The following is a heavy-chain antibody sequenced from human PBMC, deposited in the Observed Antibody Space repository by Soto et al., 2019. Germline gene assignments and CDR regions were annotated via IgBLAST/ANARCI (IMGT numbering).Heavy chain of an antibody. CDR1: GYTFTGYY. Sequence: ASVKVSCKASGYTFTGYYMHWVRQAPGQGLEWMGWINPNSGGTNYAQKFQGWVTMTRDTSISTAYMELSRLRSDDTAVYYCARGPLGRGSLSTYYFDYWGQGTLVTVSS. CDR2: INPNSGGT. D-gene: IGHD5-12*01. CDR3: ARGPLGRGSLSTYYFDY. V-gene: IGHV1-2*04. J-gene: IGHJ4*02.